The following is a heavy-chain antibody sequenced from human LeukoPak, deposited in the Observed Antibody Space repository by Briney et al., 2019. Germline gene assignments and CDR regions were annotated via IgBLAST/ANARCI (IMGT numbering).Heavy chain of an antibody. CDR3: ARGPSYYYYYMEV. CDR1: GYSLSSGYY. J-gene: IGHJ6*03. Sequence: PSETLSLTCTVSGYSLSSGYYWGWIRQPPGKGLGGIGSIYHSGSTYYNPSLKSRVAISVDTSKNHFSLKLSTVTAADTAVFYCARGPSYYYYYMEVCGEGTTVTVSS. V-gene: IGHV4-38-2*02. CDR2: IYHSGST.